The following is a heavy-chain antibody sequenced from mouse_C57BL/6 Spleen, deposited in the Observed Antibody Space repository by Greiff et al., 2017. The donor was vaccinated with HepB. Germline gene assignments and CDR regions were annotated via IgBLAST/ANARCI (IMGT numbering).Heavy chain of an antibody. D-gene: IGHD2-3*01. J-gene: IGHJ2*01. V-gene: IGHV5-9-1*02. CDR1: GFTFSSYA. Sequence: EVNLVESGEGLVKPGGSLKLSCAASGFTFSSYAMSWVRQTPEKRLEWVAYISSGGDYIYYADTVKGRFTISRDNARNTLYLQMSSLKSEDTAMYYCTRDGGSYYFDYWGQGTTLTVSS. CDR2: ISSGGDYI. CDR3: TRDGGSYYFDY.